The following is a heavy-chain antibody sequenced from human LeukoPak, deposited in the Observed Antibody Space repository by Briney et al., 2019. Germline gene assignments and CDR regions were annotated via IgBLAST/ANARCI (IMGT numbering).Heavy chain of an antibody. CDR1: GFMFSNHF. CDR2: IGPNGAST. CDR3: VKDLTGTWSFDY. Sequence: PGGSLRLSCSTSGFMFSNHFMHWVRQAPGKGLEYVSSIGPNGASTLYADSVKDRFTISRDNSRNAFYVQLTSLRLEDTALYYCVKDLTGTWSFDYWGQGTLVTVSS. J-gene: IGHJ4*02. D-gene: IGHD3-9*01. V-gene: IGHV3-64*05.